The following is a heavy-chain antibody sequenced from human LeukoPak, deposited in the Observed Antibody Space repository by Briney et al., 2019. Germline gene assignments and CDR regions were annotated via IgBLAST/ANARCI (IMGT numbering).Heavy chain of an antibody. D-gene: IGHD6-13*01. CDR1: GDSISSYY. Sequence: PSETLTLTCTVSGDSISSYYWSWLRHPPGKGLEWIRYIYYSGSTNFNPSLKSRVTISVDTSKNQFSLTLSSVTAADTAVYSCARLQQLVPYYYYGMGVWGKGTTVTVSS. V-gene: IGHV4-59*01. CDR3: ARLQQLVPYYYYGMGV. CDR2: IYYSGST. J-gene: IGHJ6*04.